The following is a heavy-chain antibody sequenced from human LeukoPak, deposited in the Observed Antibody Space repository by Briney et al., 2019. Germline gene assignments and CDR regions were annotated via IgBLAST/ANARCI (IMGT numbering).Heavy chain of an antibody. J-gene: IGHJ4*02. Sequence: GGSLRLSCAASGFTFSSYAMHWVRQAPGKGLEWVAVISYDGSNKYYADSVKGRFTISRDNSKNTLYLQMNSLRAEDTAVYYCARDKPETMYGTKYYFDYWGQGTLVTVSS. CDR3: ARDKPETMYGTKYYFDY. CDR2: ISYDGSNK. V-gene: IGHV3-30-3*01. D-gene: IGHD3-10*02. CDR1: GFTFSSYA.